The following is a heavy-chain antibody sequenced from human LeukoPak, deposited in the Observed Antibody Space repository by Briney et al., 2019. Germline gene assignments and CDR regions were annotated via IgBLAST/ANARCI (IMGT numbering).Heavy chain of an antibody. Sequence: PGGSLRLSCAASGFTFTTYWMHWVRQAPGKGLVWVSHINSDGSITSYADSVKGRFSISRDNAKNTLYLQMNSLRAEDAAVYYCERDAGNTATAVWGKGTTVTVP. CDR1: GFTFTTYW. J-gene: IGHJ6*03. CDR2: INSDGSIT. CDR3: ERDAGNTATAV. V-gene: IGHV3-74*01. D-gene: IGHD5-18*01.